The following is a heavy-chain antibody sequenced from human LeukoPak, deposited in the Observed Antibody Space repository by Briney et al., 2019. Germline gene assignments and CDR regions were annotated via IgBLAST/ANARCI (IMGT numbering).Heavy chain of an antibody. J-gene: IGHJ4*02. D-gene: IGHD6-13*01. CDR3: ARVKYRAAGDKQY. Sequence: GASVKVSCKASGYTFTDSYIHWVRQAPGQGLEWMGWINPDSGGTNYAQKSQGRVTMTRDTSITTVYMELSRLRSDDTAVYYCARVKYRAAGDKQYWGRGTLVTVSS. CDR2: INPDSGGT. V-gene: IGHV1-2*02. CDR1: GYTFTDSY.